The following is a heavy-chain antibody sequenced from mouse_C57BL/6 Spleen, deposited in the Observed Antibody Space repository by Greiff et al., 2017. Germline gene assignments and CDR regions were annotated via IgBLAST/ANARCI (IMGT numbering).Heavy chain of an antibody. CDR3: ARGDYDGALYAMDY. V-gene: IGHV1-54*01. D-gene: IGHD2-4*01. Sequence: QVQLQQSGAELVRPGTLVKVSCKASGYAFTNYLIEWVKQRPGQGLEWIGVINPGSGGTNYNEKFKGKATLTADKSSSTAYMQLSSLTSEDSAVYFCARGDYDGALYAMDYWGQGTSVTVSS. CDR1: GYAFTNYL. J-gene: IGHJ4*01. CDR2: INPGSGGT.